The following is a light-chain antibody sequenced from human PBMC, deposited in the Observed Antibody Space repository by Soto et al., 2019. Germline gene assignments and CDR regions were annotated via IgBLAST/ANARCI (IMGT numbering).Light chain of an antibody. Sequence: QSVLTQPPSVSAAPGQKVTISCSGSSSNTENNYVSWYQQLPGTAPKLLIYENNKRPSGIPDRFSGSKSGTSATLVITGLQTADEADYYCATWHSSLSIGVFGTGTKLTV. CDR3: ATWHSSLSIGV. V-gene: IGLV1-51*02. J-gene: IGLJ1*01. CDR1: SSNTENNY. CDR2: ENN.